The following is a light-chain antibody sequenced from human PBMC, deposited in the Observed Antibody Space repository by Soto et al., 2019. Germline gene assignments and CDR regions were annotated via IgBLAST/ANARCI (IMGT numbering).Light chain of an antibody. V-gene: IGKV1-5*01. CDR2: DAF. CDR1: QSISSG. Sequence: DVQMTQSPSTLPASVGDRVTITCRASQSISSGLAWYQQKPGKAPKLLIFDAFNLESGVPSRFSGSGSGTEFTLTISSLQPDDFATYYCQQYNTYSRTFGQGTKV. CDR3: QQYNTYSRT. J-gene: IGKJ1*01.